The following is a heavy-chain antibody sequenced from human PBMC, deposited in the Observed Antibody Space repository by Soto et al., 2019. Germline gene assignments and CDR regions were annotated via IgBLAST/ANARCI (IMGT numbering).Heavy chain of an antibody. J-gene: IGHJ4*02. Sequence: ASVKVSCKASGGTFSSYAISWVRQAPGQGLEWMGWISGYNGDTNYARKYQGRVTMTTDTSTSTAYMELRSLRSDDTAVYYCARAPQTVAGAGIWYWGQGTLVTAPQ. CDR1: GGTFSSYA. D-gene: IGHD6-13*01. CDR2: ISGYNGDT. CDR3: ARAPQTVAGAGIWY. V-gene: IGHV1-18*01.